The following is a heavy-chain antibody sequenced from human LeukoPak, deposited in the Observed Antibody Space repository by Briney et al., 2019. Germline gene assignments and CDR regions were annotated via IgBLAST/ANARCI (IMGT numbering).Heavy chain of an antibody. CDR2: ISSSSSTI. V-gene: IGHV3-48*04. D-gene: IGHD2-21*01. J-gene: IGHJ4*02. CDR3: AREGDGSRYYFDY. Sequence: PGGSLRLSCAASGFTFSSYWMHWVRQAPGKGLVWVSYISSSSSTIYYADSVKGRFTISRDDARNSLDLHMSSLGAEDTAVYYCAREGDGSRYYFDYWGQGILVTVSS. CDR1: GFTFSSYW.